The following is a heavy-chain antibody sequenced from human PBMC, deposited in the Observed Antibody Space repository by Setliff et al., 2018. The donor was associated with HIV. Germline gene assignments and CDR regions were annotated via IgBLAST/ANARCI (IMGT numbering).Heavy chain of an antibody. CDR2: IYYSGTT. CDR3: VKHVWTDYYDWLATGAFDL. CDR1: GGSISSRTYY. J-gene: IGHJ3*01. D-gene: IGHD3-22*01. V-gene: IGHV4-39*01. Sequence: PRSLTCTVSGGSISSRTYYFGCIRQPPGKGLEWMGGIYYSGTTYYNPSLKSRVTISIDTSKNQCSLNLSSVTAADTAVYYCVKHVWTDYYDWLATGAFDLWGQGTMVTVSS.